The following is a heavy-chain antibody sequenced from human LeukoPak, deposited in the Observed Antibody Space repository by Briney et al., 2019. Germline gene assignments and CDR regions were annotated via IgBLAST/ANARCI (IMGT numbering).Heavy chain of an antibody. D-gene: IGHD1-26*01. J-gene: IGHJ4*02. CDR1: GGSISSSH. Sequence: SETLSLTCSVSGGSISSSHWNWIRQPPGKGLEWIGYIYYTGSTNYNPSLKSRVTISLDTSKNQFSLRLSSVTAADTAVYYCARDVGATTSYFGYWGQGTLVTVSS. CDR3: ARDVGATTSYFGY. CDR2: IYYTGST. V-gene: IGHV4-59*01.